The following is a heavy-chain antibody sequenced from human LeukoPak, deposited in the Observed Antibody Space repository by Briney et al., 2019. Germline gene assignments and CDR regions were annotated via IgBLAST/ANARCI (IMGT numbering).Heavy chain of an antibody. Sequence: PGGSLRLSCAASGFSFSSYEMSWVRQAPGKGLEWVSYISSSGSTIYYADSVKGRFTISRDNAKNSLYLQMNSLRAEDTAVYYCARAMRAGAFDCWGQGTLVTVSS. CDR2: ISSSGSTI. CDR1: GFSFSSYE. V-gene: IGHV3-48*03. CDR3: ARAMRAGAFDC. D-gene: IGHD3-10*01. J-gene: IGHJ4*02.